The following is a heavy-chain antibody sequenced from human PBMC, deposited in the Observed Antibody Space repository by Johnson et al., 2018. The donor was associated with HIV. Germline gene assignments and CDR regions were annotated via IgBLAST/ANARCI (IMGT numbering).Heavy chain of an antibody. CDR3: AREAPGYSSSGDAFDI. CDR1: GFTFSSYG. V-gene: IGHV3-30*02. J-gene: IGHJ3*02. Sequence: QVQLVESGGGVVQPGGSLRLSCAASGFTFSSYGMHWVRQAPGKGLEWVAFIRSDGSNKYYVDSVKGRFTISRDNSKNTLYLQMNSLRAEDTAVYYCAREAPGYSSSGDAFDIWGQGTMVTVSS. CDR2: IRSDGSNK. D-gene: IGHD6-13*01.